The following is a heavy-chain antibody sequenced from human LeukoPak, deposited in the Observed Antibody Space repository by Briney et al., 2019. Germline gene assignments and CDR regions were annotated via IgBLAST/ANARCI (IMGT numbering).Heavy chain of an antibody. CDR1: GFTFSNYG. V-gene: IGHV3-30*03. CDR3: ARGAYYYED. CDR2: ISSDGSKN. D-gene: IGHD3-22*01. J-gene: IGHJ4*02. Sequence: QAGGSLRLSCAASGFTFSNYGMHWVRQTSGKGLEWVALISSDGSKNIYADSVKGRFTISRDNAKNSLYLQMNSLRAKDTAVYYCARGAYYYEDWGQGTLVTVSS.